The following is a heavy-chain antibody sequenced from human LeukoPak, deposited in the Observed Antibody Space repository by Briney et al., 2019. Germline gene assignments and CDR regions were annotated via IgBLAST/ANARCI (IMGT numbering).Heavy chain of an antibody. Sequence: PSETLSLACTVSGGSINSGTFYWGWIRQPPGKGLEWIGSMYYDGSSYYNPSLKSRVTTSVDTSKNQFSLKLTSVTAADTAVYFCARRSDSGSDDGEDYFDYWGQGTLVTVSS. CDR1: GGSINSGTFY. CDR3: ARRSDSGSDDGEDYFDY. V-gene: IGHV4-39*01. CDR2: MYYDGSS. J-gene: IGHJ4*02. D-gene: IGHD1-26*01.